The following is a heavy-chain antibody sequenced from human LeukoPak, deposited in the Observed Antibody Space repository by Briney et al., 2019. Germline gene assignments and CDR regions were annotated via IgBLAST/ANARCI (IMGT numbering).Heavy chain of an antibody. Sequence: SETLSLTCAVSGGSISSSNWWSWVRQPPGKGLEWIGEIYHSGSTNYNPSFKSRVTISVDKSKNQFSLKLSSVTAADTAVYYCARYPIYDSSGYYYYWGQGTLVTVSS. CDR1: GGSISSSNW. D-gene: IGHD3-22*01. J-gene: IGHJ4*02. V-gene: IGHV4-4*02. CDR2: IYHSGST. CDR3: ARYPIYDSSGYYYY.